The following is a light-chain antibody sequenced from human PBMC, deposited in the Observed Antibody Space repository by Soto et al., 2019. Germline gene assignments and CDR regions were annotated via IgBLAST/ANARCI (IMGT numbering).Light chain of an antibody. Sequence: DIQMTQSPSTLSAAVGDRVTITCRASQGISSWLAWYQQKPWKAPTLLIYKASSLESGVPSRFSGSGSGTEFTLTISSLQPDDFATYYGQQYNSYWGFTFGPGTKVYIK. CDR2: KAS. J-gene: IGKJ3*01. CDR1: QGISSW. V-gene: IGKV1-5*03. CDR3: QQYNSYWGFT.